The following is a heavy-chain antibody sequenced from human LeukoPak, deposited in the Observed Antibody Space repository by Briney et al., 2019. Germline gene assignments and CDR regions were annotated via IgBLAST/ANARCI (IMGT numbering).Heavy chain of an antibody. CDR2: IKSDGST. Sequence: PGGSLRLSCAASGFTFSSYWMHWVRHAPGKGLVWVSRIKSDGSTNYADSVKGRLTISRDNAKNTVSLQMNSLRAEDTGVYYCARAPSEIGGYYPEYFRHWGQGTLVTVSS. V-gene: IGHV3-74*01. CDR1: GFTFSSYW. J-gene: IGHJ1*01. D-gene: IGHD3-22*01. CDR3: ARAPSEIGGYYPEYFRH.